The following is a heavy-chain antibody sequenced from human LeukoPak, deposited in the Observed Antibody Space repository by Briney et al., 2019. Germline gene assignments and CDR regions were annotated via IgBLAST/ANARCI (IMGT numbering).Heavy chain of an antibody. Sequence: SETLSLTCTVSGGSISSSSYYWGWIRQPPGKGLEWIGSIYYSGSTYYNPSLKSRVTISVDTSKNQFSLKLSSVTAADTAVYYCARARGIAPPFDYWGQGTLVTVSS. J-gene: IGHJ4*02. D-gene: IGHD6-13*01. V-gene: IGHV4-39*07. CDR1: GGSISSSSYY. CDR2: IYYSGST. CDR3: ARARGIAPPFDY.